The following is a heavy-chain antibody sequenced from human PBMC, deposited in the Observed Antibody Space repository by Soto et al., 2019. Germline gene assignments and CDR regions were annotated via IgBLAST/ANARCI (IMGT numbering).Heavy chain of an antibody. CDR1: GDSISSPNW. V-gene: IGHV4-4*02. CDR3: ARALGSSGFHGWLDP. J-gene: IGHJ5*02. D-gene: IGHD3-22*01. CDR2: VFHSGGT. Sequence: QVQLQESGPGLVKPSGTLSLTCAVSGDSISSPNWWGWVRQPPGKGLEWIGEVFHSGGTNYNPSLKSRITISVDKSKNHLSLILTSVTAADTAIYYCARALGSSGFHGWLDPWGQGTLVTVSS.